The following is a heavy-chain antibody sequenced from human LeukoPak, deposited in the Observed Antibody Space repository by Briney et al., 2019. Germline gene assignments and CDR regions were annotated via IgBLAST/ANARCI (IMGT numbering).Heavy chain of an antibody. CDR3: ARAPRGYRSGGSCYSDEYFQH. V-gene: IGHV3-21*01. D-gene: IGHD2-15*01. J-gene: IGHJ1*01. Sequence: PGGSLRLSCAASGFTFGSYSMNWVRQAPGKGLEWVSSIRSSSSYIYYADSVKGRFTISRDNAKNSLYLQMNSLRAEDTAVYYCARAPRGYRSGGSCYSDEYFQHWGQGTLVTVSS. CDR1: GFTFGSYS. CDR2: IRSSSSYI.